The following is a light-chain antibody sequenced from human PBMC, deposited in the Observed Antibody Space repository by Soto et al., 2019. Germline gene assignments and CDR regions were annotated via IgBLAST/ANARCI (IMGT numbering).Light chain of an antibody. CDR1: QSVSSSS. J-gene: IGKJ4*01. CDR2: DTS. CDR3: QQYVSSPLT. V-gene: IGKV3-20*01. Sequence: EIVFTQSPGTLSLSPGESATLFCRASQSVSSSSLAWYQQKHGQAPRLLIYDTSSRATGIPDRFSGSGSGTDLTITISRLEPEDFEVDYCQQYVSSPLTFGGGTKVDNK.